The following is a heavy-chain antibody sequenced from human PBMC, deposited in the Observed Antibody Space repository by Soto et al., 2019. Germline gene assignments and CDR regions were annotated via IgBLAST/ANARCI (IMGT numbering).Heavy chain of an antibody. V-gene: IGHV4-31*03. CDR3: ATYCSGGSCYLDY. Sequence: QVQLQESGPGLVKPSQTLSLTCTVSGGSISSGGYYWSWIRQHPGKGLEWIGYIYYCGRTYYNPSLKSRVTISVDTSKTQFSLKLSSVTAADKAVYYCATYCSGGSCYLDYWGQGTLVTVSS. D-gene: IGHD2-15*01. CDR2: IYYCGRT. CDR1: GGSISSGGYY. J-gene: IGHJ4*02.